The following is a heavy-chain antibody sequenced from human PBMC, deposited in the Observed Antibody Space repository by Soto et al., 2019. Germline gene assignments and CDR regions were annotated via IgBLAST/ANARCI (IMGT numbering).Heavy chain of an antibody. CDR1: GGSISSYY. J-gene: IGHJ3*02. CDR3: ARLSHSRHDAFDI. D-gene: IGHD6-13*01. CDR2: IYTSGST. V-gene: IGHV4-4*07. Sequence: QVQLQESGPGLVKPSETLSLTCTVSGGSISSYYWSWIRQPAGKGLEWIGRIYTSGSTNYNPSLKCRVNMSVDTSKNQCSLKLSSVTAADTAVYYCARLSHSRHDAFDIWGHGTMVTVSS.